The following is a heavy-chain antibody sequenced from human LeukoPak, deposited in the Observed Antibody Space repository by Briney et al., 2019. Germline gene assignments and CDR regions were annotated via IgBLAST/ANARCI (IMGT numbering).Heavy chain of an antibody. CDR3: ATIQRYCSSTSCYDH. D-gene: IGHD2-2*01. J-gene: IGHJ4*02. V-gene: IGHV1-24*01. Sequence: ASVKVSCKASGYTFTSYYMHWVRQAPGKGLEWMGGFDPEDGETIYAQKFQGRVTMTEDTSTDTAYMELSSLRSEDTAVYYCATIQRYCSSTSCYDHWGQGTLVTVSS. CDR2: FDPEDGET. CDR1: GYTFTSYY.